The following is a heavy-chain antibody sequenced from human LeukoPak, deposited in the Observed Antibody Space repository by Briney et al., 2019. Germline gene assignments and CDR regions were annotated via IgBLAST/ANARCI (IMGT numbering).Heavy chain of an antibody. Sequence: GGSLRLSCAASGFTFSSYSMNWVRQAPGKGLEWVSSISSSSSYIYYADSMKGRFTISRDNAKNSLYLQMNSLRAEDTAVYYCARGYCSSTSCYPYYYYGMDVWGRGTTVTVSS. D-gene: IGHD2-2*01. CDR3: ARGYCSSTSCYPYYYYGMDV. V-gene: IGHV3-21*01. CDR2: ISSSSSYI. CDR1: GFTFSSYS. J-gene: IGHJ6*02.